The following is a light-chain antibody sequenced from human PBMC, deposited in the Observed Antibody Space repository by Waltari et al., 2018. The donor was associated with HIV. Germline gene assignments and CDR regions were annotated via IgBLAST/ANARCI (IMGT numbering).Light chain of an antibody. CDR3: QSYDSSLSGWV. CDR1: SSKIGAGYA. CDR2: GNS. Sequence: QYVITQPPTVHEHTGQRVTIPCTGSSSKIGAGYAIHCYQQLPRTAPKPLIHGNSNRPSGVPDRFSGSKSGTSASLAITGLQAEDEADYYGQSYDSSLSGWVFGGGTKLTVL. J-gene: IGLJ3*02. V-gene: IGLV1-40*01.